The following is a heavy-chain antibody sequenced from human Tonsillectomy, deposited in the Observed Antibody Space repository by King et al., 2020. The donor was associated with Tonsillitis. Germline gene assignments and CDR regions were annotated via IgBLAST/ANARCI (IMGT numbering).Heavy chain of an antibody. CDR3: ARQKVVVVAATRGFVDY. D-gene: IGHD2-15*01. CDR2: ITSSTGYI. CDR1: GFTFSTYS. Sequence: QLVQSGGGLVKPGGSLRLSCAASGFTFSTYSMDWVRQAPGKGLEWVSSITSSTGYIYYADSVKGRFTIYRDNAKNSLYLQMNSLRAEDTAVYYYARQKVVVVAATRGFVDYWGQGTLVTVSS. V-gene: IGHV3-21*01. J-gene: IGHJ4*02.